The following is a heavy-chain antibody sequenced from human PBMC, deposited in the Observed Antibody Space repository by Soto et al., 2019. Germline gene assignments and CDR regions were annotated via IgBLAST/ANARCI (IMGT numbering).Heavy chain of an antibody. V-gene: IGHV3-30*18. J-gene: IGHJ4*02. Sequence: PGGSLRLSCAASGFTFSSYGMHWVRQAPGKGLEWVAVISYDGSNKYYADSVKGRFTISRDNSKNTLYLQMNSLRAEDTAVYYCAKEDDSSGYYPCRAFDYWGQGTLVTVSS. D-gene: IGHD3-22*01. CDR2: ISYDGSNK. CDR1: GFTFSSYG. CDR3: AKEDDSSGYYPCRAFDY.